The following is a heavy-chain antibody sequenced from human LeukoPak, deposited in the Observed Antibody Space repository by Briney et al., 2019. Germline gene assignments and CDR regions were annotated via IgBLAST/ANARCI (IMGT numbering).Heavy chain of an antibody. CDR2: INAGNGNT. V-gene: IGHV1-3*01. J-gene: IGHJ3*02. CDR1: GYTFSSYA. CDR3: ARDWPGGYADI. D-gene: IGHD5-12*01. Sequence: ASVKVSCKASGYTFSSYAMHWVRQAPGQRLEWMGWINAGNGNTKYSQKLQGRVTMTTDTSTSTAYMELRSLRSDDTAVYYCARDWPGGYADIWGQGTMVTVSS.